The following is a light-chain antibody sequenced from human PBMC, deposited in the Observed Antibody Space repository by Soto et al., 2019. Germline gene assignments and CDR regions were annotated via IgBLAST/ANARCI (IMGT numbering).Light chain of an antibody. Sequence: ETVMTQSPATLSLFHGERATLSCRASQSVSTNLAWYQQHPGQAPRLLISGASTRATGVPARFSGSGSGTEFTLTISSLQSEDFAVYYCQQYNNWPWTFGQGTKVDIK. V-gene: IGKV3-15*01. J-gene: IGKJ1*01. CDR2: GAS. CDR1: QSVSTN. CDR3: QQYNNWPWT.